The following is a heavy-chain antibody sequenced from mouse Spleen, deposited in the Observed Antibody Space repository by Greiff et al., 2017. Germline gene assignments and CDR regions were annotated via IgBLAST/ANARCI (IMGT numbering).Heavy chain of an antibody. V-gene: IGHV7-1*01. Sequence: EVQVVESGGGLVQSGRSLRLSCATSGFTFSDFYMEWVRQAPGKGLEWIAASRNKANVYTTEYSASVKGRFIVSRDTSQSILYLQMNALRAEDTAIYYCARDNGYDDGWFAYWGQGTLVTVSA. D-gene: IGHD2-2*01. J-gene: IGHJ3*01. CDR2: SRNKANVYTT. CDR1: GFTFSDFY. CDR3: ARDNGYDDGWFAY.